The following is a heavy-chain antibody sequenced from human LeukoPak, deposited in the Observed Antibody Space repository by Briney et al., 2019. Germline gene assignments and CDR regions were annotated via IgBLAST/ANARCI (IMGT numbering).Heavy chain of an antibody. CDR3: ARPRYYYDSSGYYASYYFDY. V-gene: IGHV3-13*01. Sequence: PGGSLRLSCAASGFTFSSYEMNWVRQAPGKGLEWVSAIGTAGDTYYPGSVKGRFTISRENAKNSLYLQMNSLRAGDTAVYYCARPRYYYDSSGYYASYYFDYWGQGTLVTVSS. J-gene: IGHJ4*02. CDR1: GFTFSSYE. CDR2: IGTAGDT. D-gene: IGHD3-22*01.